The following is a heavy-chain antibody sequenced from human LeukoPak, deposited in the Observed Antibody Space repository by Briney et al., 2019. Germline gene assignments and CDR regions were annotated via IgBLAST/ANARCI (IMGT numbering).Heavy chain of an antibody. CDR1: GGSMSPYH. J-gene: IGHJ4*02. CDR3: ARAVSGRFDY. V-gene: IGHV4-59*08. D-gene: IGHD6-19*01. Sequence: SETLSLTCTVSGGSMSPYHWGWIRQPPGKGLEWTGYIYYSGSTNYNPSLNSRVTISVDTSKNQFSLRLSSVTAADTAIYYCARAVSGRFDYWGQGTLVTVAS. CDR2: IYYSGST.